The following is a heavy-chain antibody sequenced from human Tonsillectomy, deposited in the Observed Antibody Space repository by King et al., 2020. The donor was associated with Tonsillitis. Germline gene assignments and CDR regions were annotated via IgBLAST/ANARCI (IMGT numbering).Heavy chain of an antibody. Sequence: QLQLVQSGGCVVQPGRSLRLSCAASGFTFSNYGIYWVRQAPGKGLEWVAGISFDGSSRYYADSVKGRSTISRDNSRNTLSLQMNSLRAEDTAVYYCAKGRSPYYYYFAMDVWGQGTTVTVSS. CDR1: GFTFSNYG. J-gene: IGHJ6*02. CDR3: AKGRSPYYYYFAMDV. CDR2: ISFDGSSR. V-gene: IGHV3-30*18.